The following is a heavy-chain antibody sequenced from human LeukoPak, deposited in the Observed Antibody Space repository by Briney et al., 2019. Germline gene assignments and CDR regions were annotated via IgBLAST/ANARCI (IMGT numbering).Heavy chain of an antibody. V-gene: IGHV1-2*02. CDR3: ARGVKYYYDSSGYYARRGIDY. J-gene: IGHJ4*02. CDR2: INPNSGGT. D-gene: IGHD3-22*01. CDR1: GYTFTGYY. Sequence: GASVKVSCKASGYTFTGYYMHWVRQAPGQGLEWMGWINPNSGGTNYAQKFQGRVTMTRDTSISTAYMELSRLRSDDTAVYYCARGVKYYYDSSGYYARRGIDYWGQGTLVTVSS.